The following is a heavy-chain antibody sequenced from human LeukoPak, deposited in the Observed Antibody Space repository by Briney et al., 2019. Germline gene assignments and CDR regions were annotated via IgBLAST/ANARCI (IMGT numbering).Heavy chain of an antibody. CDR1: DGSITNYD. Sequence: SETLSLTCTVSDGSITNYDWSWVRQPPGKGLEFIGHVHYSGTANYNPSLKSRVTISVDTSKNQFSLKLSSVTAADTAVYYCARSAKRWLQPEGYWGQGTLVTVSS. CDR2: VHYSGTA. V-gene: IGHV4-59*08. CDR3: ARSAKRWLQPEGY. J-gene: IGHJ4*02. D-gene: IGHD5-24*01.